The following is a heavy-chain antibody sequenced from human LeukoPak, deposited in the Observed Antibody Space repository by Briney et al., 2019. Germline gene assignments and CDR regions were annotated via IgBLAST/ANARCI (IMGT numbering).Heavy chain of an antibody. Sequence: SETLSLTCTVSGGSISSSSYYWGWIRQPPGKGLEWIGSIYYSGSTYYNPSLKSRVTISVYTSKNQFSLKLSSVTAADTAVYYCARRWIYSSSWYDYWGQGTLVTVSS. CDR1: GGSISSSSYY. J-gene: IGHJ4*02. V-gene: IGHV4-39*01. D-gene: IGHD6-13*01. CDR3: ARRWIYSSSWYDY. CDR2: IYYSGST.